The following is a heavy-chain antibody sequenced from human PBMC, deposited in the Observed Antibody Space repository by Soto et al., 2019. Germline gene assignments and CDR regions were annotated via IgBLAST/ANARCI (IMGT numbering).Heavy chain of an antibody. D-gene: IGHD3-3*01. V-gene: IGHV3-49*03. J-gene: IGHJ6*02. CDR1: GYSISSGYY. CDR3: TRTLDYDFWSGYYPGMDV. Sequence: LSLTCAVSGYSISSGYYWGWIRQPPGKGLEWVGFIRSKAYGGTTEYAASVKGRFTISRDDSKSIAYLQMNSLKTEDTAVYYCTRTLDYDFWSGYYPGMDVWGQGTTVTVSS. CDR2: IRSKAYGGTT.